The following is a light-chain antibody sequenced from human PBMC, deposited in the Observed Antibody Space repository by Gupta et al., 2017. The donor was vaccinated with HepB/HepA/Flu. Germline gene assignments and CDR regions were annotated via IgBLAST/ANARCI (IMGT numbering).Light chain of an antibody. CDR1: SSDVGGYNY. CDR3: SSYTSSSTLMV. J-gene: IGLJ2*01. Sequence: QSALTQPASVSGSPGQSITISCTGPSSDVGGYNYVSWYQQHPGKAPKLMIYDVINRPSGVSNRFSGSKSGNTASLTISGLLAEDEADYYCSSYTSSSTLMVFGGGTKLTVL. V-gene: IGLV2-14*03. CDR2: DVI.